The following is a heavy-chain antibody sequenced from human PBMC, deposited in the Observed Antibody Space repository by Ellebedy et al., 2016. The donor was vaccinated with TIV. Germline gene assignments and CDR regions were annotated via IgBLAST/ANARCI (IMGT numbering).Heavy chain of an antibody. D-gene: IGHD1-7*01. CDR1: GFTFDDYA. Sequence: GGSLRLXCAASGFTFDDYAMHWVRQAPGKGLEWVSGISWNSGSIGYADSVKGRFTISRDNAKNSLYLQMNSLRAEDTALYYCAKGRRITGTISYWGQGTLVTVSS. CDR3: AKGRRITGTISY. J-gene: IGHJ4*02. V-gene: IGHV3-9*01. CDR2: ISWNSGSI.